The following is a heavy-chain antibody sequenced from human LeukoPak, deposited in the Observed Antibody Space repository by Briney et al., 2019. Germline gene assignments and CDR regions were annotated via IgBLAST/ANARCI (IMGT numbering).Heavy chain of an antibody. CDR1: GFTFSDYY. J-gene: IGHJ4*02. D-gene: IGHD2-15*01. V-gene: IGHV3-11*01. CDR2: ISSSSSTI. CDR3: ARVDCSGGSCSLGY. Sequence: GGSLRLSCAASGFTFSDYYMSWIRQAPGKGLEWVSYISSSSSTIYYADSVKGRFTISRDNAKNSLYLQMNSLRAEDTAVYYCARVDCSGGSCSLGYWGQGTLVTVSS.